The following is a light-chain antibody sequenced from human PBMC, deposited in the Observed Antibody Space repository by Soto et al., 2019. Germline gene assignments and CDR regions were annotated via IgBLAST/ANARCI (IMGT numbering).Light chain of an antibody. CDR1: QSISDS. Sequence: SPCSLLAYVDDGVTIICRASQSISDSLAWYQQKPGKAPDLLISDVSSLERGVASRFSGSGSGTEFTLTISSMQPDDFATYCCQQDHGYSRTLGQGTKVEI. CDR3: QQDHGYSRT. CDR2: DVS. J-gene: IGKJ1*01. V-gene: IGKV1-5*02.